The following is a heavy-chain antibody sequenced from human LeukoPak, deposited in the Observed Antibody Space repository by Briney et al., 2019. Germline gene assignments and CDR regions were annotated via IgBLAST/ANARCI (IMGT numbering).Heavy chain of an antibody. CDR3: ARHGAHDAFDI. J-gene: IGHJ3*02. CDR1: GYTFTSYD. V-gene: IGHV1-8*03. CDR2: MNPNSGNT. D-gene: IGHD3-10*01. Sequence: ASVKGSCKASGYTFTSYDINWVRQATGQGLEWMGWMNPNSGNTGYAQKFQGRVTITRNTSISTAYMELSSLRSEDTAVYYCARHGAHDAFDIWGQGTMVTVSS.